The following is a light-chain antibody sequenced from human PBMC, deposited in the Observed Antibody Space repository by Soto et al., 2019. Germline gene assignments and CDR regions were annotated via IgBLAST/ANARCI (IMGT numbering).Light chain of an antibody. CDR1: SSDIGTYNY. CDR2: DVN. J-gene: IGLJ3*02. Sequence: QSALTQPRSVSRSPGQSVTVSCTGTSSDIGTYNYVSWYQQHPGKAPQLMIYDVNKRPSGVPDRFSGSKSGNTASLTISGLLAEDEAHYFCCSYAGNYAFWVFGGGTKLTVL. CDR3: CSYAGNYAFWV. V-gene: IGLV2-11*01.